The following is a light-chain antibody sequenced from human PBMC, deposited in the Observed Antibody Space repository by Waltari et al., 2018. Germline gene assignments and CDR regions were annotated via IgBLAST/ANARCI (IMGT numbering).Light chain of an antibody. CDR3: QQSHSTPRLT. Sequence: DIQMTQSPSSLSASVGDRVTITCRASQSINTYLNWYQQKPGKAPKLLIYAASSLQSGVPSRFSGSGSGTDFTLTINSLQPEDFATYYCQQSHSTPRLTFGGGTKVEIK. CDR1: QSINTY. V-gene: IGKV1-39*01. J-gene: IGKJ4*01. CDR2: AAS.